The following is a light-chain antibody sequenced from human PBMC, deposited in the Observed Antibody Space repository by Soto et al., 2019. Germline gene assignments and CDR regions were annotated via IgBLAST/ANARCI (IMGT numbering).Light chain of an antibody. J-gene: IGKJ4*02. CDR2: EVS. Sequence: DIVMTQTPLSLSFTPGQPPSISCKSSQGLLNSDGKTYLYWYVQKPGQTPHLLIYEVSNRFSGVQDRFSGSGSGTDIILKISRVEDEDVGVYYCMRSIQLHLTVGGGTKVEIK. CDR3: MRSIQLHLT. V-gene: IGKV2D-29*01. CDR1: QGLLNSDGKTY.